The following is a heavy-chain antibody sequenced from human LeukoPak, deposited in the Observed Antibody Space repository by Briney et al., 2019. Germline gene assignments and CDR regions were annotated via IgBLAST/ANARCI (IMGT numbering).Heavy chain of an antibody. D-gene: IGHD3-22*01. CDR1: GGTFSSYA. CDR3: AKDRGSGYRDY. J-gene: IGHJ4*02. Sequence: GSSVKVSCKASGGTFSSYAISWVRQAPGQGLEWMGGIIPIFGIANYAQKFQGRVTITADESTSTAYMELSSLRSEDTAVYYCAKDRGSGYRDYWGQGTLVTVSS. V-gene: IGHV1-69*01. CDR2: IIPIFGIA.